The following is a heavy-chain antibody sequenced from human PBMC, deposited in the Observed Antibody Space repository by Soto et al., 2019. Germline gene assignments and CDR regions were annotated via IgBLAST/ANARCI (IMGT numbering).Heavy chain of an antibody. J-gene: IGHJ6*02. CDR3: AKESPTSYYGMDV. CDR2: ISYDGSNK. Sequence: GGSLRLSCAASGFTFSSYGMHWVRQAPGKGLEWVAVISYDGSNKYYADSVKGRFTISRDNSKNTLYLQMNSLRAEDTAVYYCAKESPTSYYGMDVWGQGTTVTVSS. V-gene: IGHV3-30*18. CDR1: GFTFSSYG. D-gene: IGHD5-12*01.